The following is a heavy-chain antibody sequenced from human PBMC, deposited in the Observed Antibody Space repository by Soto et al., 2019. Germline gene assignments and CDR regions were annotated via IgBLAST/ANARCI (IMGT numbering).Heavy chain of an antibody. V-gene: IGHV3-30-3*01. Sequence: GGSLRLSCAAPGFTFSSYAMHWVRQAPGKGLEWVAVISYDGSNKYYADSVKGRFTISRDNSKNTLYLQMNGLRVEDTAVYYCAKDRLAGNFDYWGQGTQVTVSS. CDR3: AKDRLAGNFDY. CDR1: GFTFSSYA. CDR2: ISYDGSNK. J-gene: IGHJ4*02.